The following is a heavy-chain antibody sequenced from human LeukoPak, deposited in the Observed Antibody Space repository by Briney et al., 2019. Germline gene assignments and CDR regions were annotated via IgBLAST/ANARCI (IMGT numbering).Heavy chain of an antibody. CDR1: GFTFSSYA. CDR2: ISGSGGST. Sequence: GGSLRLSCAASGFTFSSYAMSWVRQAPGKGLEYVSVISGSGGSTHYRDSVKGRFTISRDNSKNTLYLQMNSLRVEGTAVYYCAKDGTTTITFDYWGQGTLVTVSS. V-gene: IGHV3-23*01. J-gene: IGHJ4*02. D-gene: IGHD1-1*01. CDR3: AKDGTTTITFDY.